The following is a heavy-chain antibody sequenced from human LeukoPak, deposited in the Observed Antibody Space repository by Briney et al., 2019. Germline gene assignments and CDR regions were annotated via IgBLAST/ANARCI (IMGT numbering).Heavy chain of an antibody. CDR3: AKDLGGYGSGSPDWFDP. V-gene: IGHV3-23*01. Sequence: HTGGSLRLSCAASGFTFSSYAMSWVRQAPGKGLEWVSAISGSGGSTYYADSVKGRFTISRDNSKNTLHLQMNSLRAEDTAVYYCAKDLGGYGSGSPDWFDPWGQGTLVTVSS. CDR2: ISGSGGST. J-gene: IGHJ5*02. CDR1: GFTFSSYA. D-gene: IGHD3-10*01.